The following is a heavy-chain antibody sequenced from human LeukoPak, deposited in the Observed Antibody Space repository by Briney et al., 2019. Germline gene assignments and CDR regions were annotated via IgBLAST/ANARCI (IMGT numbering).Heavy chain of an antibody. CDR1: GYTFTHYA. Sequence: ASVKVSCKASGYTFTHYAVHWVRQAPGQRLEWMGWTNVGNDYTESSQKFQDRLTITSDTTATTVYMELSSLRSEDTAVYYCARDDFSAYPGLNYFDYWGQGSLVTVSS. V-gene: IGHV1-3*01. CDR3: ARDDFSAYPGLNYFDY. CDR2: TNVGNDYT. J-gene: IGHJ4*02. D-gene: IGHD3-16*01.